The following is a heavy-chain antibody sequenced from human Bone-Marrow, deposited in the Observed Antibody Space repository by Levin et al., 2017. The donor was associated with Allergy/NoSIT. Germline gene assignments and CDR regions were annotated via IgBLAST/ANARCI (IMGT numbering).Heavy chain of an antibody. Sequence: SQTLSLTCAVYGGSFSGYYWSWIRQPPGKGLEWIGEINHSGSTNYNPSLKSRVTISVDTSKNQFSLKLSSVTAADTAVYYCAREPPRQLRSSPKVKGYYDYGMDVWDQGTTVTVSS. D-gene: IGHD4-17*01. CDR3: AREPPRQLRSSPKVKGYYDYGMDV. CDR1: GGSFSGYY. V-gene: IGHV4-34*01. J-gene: IGHJ6*02. CDR2: INHSGST.